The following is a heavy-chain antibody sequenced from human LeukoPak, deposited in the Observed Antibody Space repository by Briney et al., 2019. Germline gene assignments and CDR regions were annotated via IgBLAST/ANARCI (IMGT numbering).Heavy chain of an antibody. V-gene: IGHV3-20*04. CDR1: GFTFDDSV. D-gene: IGHD3-22*01. Sequence: PGGSLRLSCAASGFTFDDSVMSWVRQAPGKGLEWVSGINWNGGSTGYADSVKGRFTISRDNSKNTLYLQMNSLRAEDTAVYYCAKGLYYYDSSGYFDYWGQGTLVTVSS. J-gene: IGHJ4*02. CDR2: INWNGGST. CDR3: AKGLYYYDSSGYFDY.